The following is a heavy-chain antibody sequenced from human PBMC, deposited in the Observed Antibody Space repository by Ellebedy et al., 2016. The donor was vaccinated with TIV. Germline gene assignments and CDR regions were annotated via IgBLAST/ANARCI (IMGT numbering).Heavy chain of an antibody. Sequence: GGSLRLSCAASGFTVSSNYMSRVRQAPGKGLEWVSVLYKDGKSNYTDSVNGRFTVSRDNSKNTLYLQMNSLRAEDTAVYYCAESGQLWFGGDDAFDIWGQGTMVTVSS. V-gene: IGHV3-66*01. CDR3: AESGQLWFGGDDAFDI. CDR2: LYKDGKS. J-gene: IGHJ3*02. D-gene: IGHD3-10*01. CDR1: GFTVSSNY.